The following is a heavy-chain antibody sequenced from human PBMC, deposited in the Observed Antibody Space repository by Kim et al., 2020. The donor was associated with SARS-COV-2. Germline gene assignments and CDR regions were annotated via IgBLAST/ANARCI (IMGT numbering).Heavy chain of an antibody. Sequence: SETLSLTCAVYGGSFSGYYWSWIRQPPGKGLEWIGEINHSGSTNYNPSLKSRVTISVDTSKNQFSLKLSSVTAADTAVYYCARGRTGYYDILTLDYWGQGTLVTVSS. J-gene: IGHJ4*02. D-gene: IGHD3-9*01. CDR1: GGSFSGYY. CDR2: INHSGST. V-gene: IGHV4-34*01. CDR3: ARGRTGYYDILTLDY.